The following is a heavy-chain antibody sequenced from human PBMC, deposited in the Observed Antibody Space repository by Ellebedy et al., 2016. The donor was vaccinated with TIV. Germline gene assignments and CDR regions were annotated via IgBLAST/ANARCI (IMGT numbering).Heavy chain of an antibody. CDR2: ISVYNGRT. J-gene: IGHJ4*02. V-gene: IGHV1-18*04. D-gene: IGHD4/OR15-4a*01. CDR1: GYTFTNHS. CDR3: ARGMVPTF. Sequence: AASVKVSCKASGYTFTNHSITWVRQAPGQGLEWMGWISVYNGRTNYAQRFQDRVTMTTDTSTNTAYMELRSLTSDDTAIYFCARGMVPTFWGQGTLVTVSS.